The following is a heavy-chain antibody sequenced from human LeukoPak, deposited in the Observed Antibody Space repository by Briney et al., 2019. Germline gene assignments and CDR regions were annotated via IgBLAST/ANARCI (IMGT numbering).Heavy chain of an antibody. J-gene: IGHJ6*02. Sequence: GGSLRLSCAASGFTFSSYGMHWVRQAPGKGLEWVAVISYDGSNKYYADSVKGRFTISRDNSKNTLYLQMNSLRAEDTAVYYCAKSFHISSGWYYYYYYGMDVWGQGTTVTVSS. D-gene: IGHD6-19*01. CDR1: GFTFSSYG. V-gene: IGHV3-30*18. CDR2: ISYDGSNK. CDR3: AKSFHISSGWYYYYYYGMDV.